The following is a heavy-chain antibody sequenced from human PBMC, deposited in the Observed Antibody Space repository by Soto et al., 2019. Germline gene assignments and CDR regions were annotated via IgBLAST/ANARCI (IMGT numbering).Heavy chain of an antibody. Sequence: ASVKVSCKASGYTFTSYGISCVRQAPGQVLEWMGWISAYNGNTNYAQKLQGRVTMTTDTSTSTAYMELRSLRSDDTAVYYCARDRITGTTSYYYGMDVWGQGTTVTVSS. V-gene: IGHV1-18*01. J-gene: IGHJ6*02. CDR2: ISAYNGNT. D-gene: IGHD1-7*01. CDR3: ARDRITGTTSYYYGMDV. CDR1: GYTFTSYG.